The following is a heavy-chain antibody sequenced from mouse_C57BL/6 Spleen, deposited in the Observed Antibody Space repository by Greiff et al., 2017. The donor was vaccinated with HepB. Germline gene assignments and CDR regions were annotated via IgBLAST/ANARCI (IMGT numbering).Heavy chain of an antibody. V-gene: IGHV7-1*01. CDR1: GFTFSDFY. D-gene: IGHD3-2*02. CDR3: ARDAFPDSSGSWFAY. J-gene: IGHJ3*01. Sequence: EVKLVESGGGLVQSGRSLRLSCATSGFTFSDFYMEWVRQAPGKGLEWIAASRNKANDYTTEYSASVKGRFIVSRDTSQSILYLQMNALRAEDTAIYYCARDAFPDSSGSWFAYWGQGTLVTVSA. CDR2: SRNKANDYTT.